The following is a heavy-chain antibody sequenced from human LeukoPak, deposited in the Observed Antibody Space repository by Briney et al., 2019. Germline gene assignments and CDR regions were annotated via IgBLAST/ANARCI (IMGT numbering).Heavy chain of an antibody. CDR1: GFTVSSNY. V-gene: IGHV3-21*01. CDR2: ISSSSSNI. J-gene: IGHJ4*02. CDR3: ARDPPGAHFDY. Sequence: PGGSLRLSCAASGFTVSSNYMSWVRQAPGKGLEWVSYISSSSSNIFYADSFKGRFTISRDNAQNSLYLQMNSLRAEDTAVYYCARDPPGAHFDYWGQGTLVTVSS. D-gene: IGHD7-27*01.